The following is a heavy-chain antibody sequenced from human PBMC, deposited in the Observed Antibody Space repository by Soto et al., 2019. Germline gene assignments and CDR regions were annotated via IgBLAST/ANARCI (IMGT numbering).Heavy chain of an antibody. J-gene: IGHJ6*02. CDR2: INAGNGNT. D-gene: IGHD6-13*01. Sequence: ASVKVSCKASGYTFTSYAMHWVRQAPGQRLEWMGWINAGNGNTKYSQKFQGRVTITRDTSASTAYMELSSLRSEDTAVYYCARDLADAPQQLDLYYYYGMDVWGQGTTVTVSS. CDR3: ARDLADAPQQLDLYYYYGMDV. V-gene: IGHV1-3*01. CDR1: GYTFTSYA.